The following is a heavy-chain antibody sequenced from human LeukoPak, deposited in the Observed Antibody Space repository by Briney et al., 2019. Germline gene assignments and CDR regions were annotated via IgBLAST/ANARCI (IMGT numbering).Heavy chain of an antibody. CDR2: IYYSGST. V-gene: IGHV4-31*03. CDR1: GGSISSGGYY. Sequence: SETLSLTCTVSGGSISSGGYYWSWIRQHPGKGLEWIGYIYYSGSTYYNPSLKSRVTISVDTSKNQFSLKLSSVTAADTAVYYCARELPRYDAFDIWGQGTMVTVSS. CDR3: ARELPRYDAFDI. J-gene: IGHJ3*02.